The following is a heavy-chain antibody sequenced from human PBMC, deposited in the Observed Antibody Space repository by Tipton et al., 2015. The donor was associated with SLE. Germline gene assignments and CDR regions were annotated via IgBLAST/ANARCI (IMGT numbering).Heavy chain of an antibody. CDR3: ARWTVKVSQARPYYFDY. J-gene: IGHJ4*02. CDR2: IYYREGT. CDR1: GHSINSYY. V-gene: IGHV4-59*08. D-gene: IGHD6-6*01. Sequence: TLSLTCTVSGHSINSYYWSWIRQPPGEGLEWIGYIYYREGTNYSPSLKSRVTISLDASKNQFSLKLSSVTAADTAVYYCARWTVKVSQARPYYFDYWGQGTLVTVSS.